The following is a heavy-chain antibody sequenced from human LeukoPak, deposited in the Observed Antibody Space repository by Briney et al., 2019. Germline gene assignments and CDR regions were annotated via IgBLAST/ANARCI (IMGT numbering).Heavy chain of an antibody. J-gene: IGHJ3*02. Sequence: PGGSLRLSCAASGFTFSDFHMCCIRQSPGKGLEWVSFSSTSGSTIFYADSVKGRFTISRDNAKNSLYLQMNSLRAEDTAVYYCARERADALDIWGPGTMVTVSS. V-gene: IGHV3-11*01. CDR2: SSTSGSTI. CDR1: GFTFSDFH. CDR3: ARERADALDI.